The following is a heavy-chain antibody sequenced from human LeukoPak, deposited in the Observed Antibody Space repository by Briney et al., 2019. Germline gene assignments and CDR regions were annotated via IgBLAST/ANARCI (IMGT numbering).Heavy chain of an antibody. D-gene: IGHD1-26*01. CDR3: ARHEYSGSYYGLSWFDP. V-gene: IGHV4-39*01. Sequence: PSQTLSLTCAVSGGSINSGDYYWGWIRQPPGKGLEWIASIYYSGSTYYNPSLKSRVTISVDTSKNQLSLKLSSLTAADTAVYYCARHEYSGSYYGLSWFDPWGQGTLVTVSS. J-gene: IGHJ5*02. CDR1: GGSINSGDYY. CDR2: IYYSGST.